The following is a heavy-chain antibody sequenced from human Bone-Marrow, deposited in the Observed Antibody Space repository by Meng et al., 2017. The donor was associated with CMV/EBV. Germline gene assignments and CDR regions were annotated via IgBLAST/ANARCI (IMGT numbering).Heavy chain of an antibody. Sequence: QVQLVQAGAEVKEPGSSVTVSCKASGGTFSSYTISWVRQAPGQGLEWMGRIIPILGIANYAQKFQGRVTITADKSTSTAYMELSSLRSEDTAVYYCAREDSSGYSYYFDYWGQGTLVTVSS. CDR2: IIPILGIA. CDR3: AREDSSGYSYYFDY. V-gene: IGHV1-69*08. CDR1: GGTFSSYT. J-gene: IGHJ4*02. D-gene: IGHD3-22*01.